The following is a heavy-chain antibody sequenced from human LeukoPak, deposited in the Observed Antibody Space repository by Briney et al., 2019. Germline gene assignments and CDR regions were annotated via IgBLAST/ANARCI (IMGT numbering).Heavy chain of an antibody. Sequence: SVKVSCKASGGTFSSYAISWVRQAPGQGLEWMAGIIPIFGTANYAQKFQGRVTITADESTSTAYMELSSLRSEDTAVYYCAIDYGDYAVVYWGQGTLVTVSS. CDR1: GGTFSSYA. D-gene: IGHD4-17*01. CDR3: AIDYGDYAVVY. J-gene: IGHJ4*02. V-gene: IGHV1-69*13. CDR2: IIPIFGTA.